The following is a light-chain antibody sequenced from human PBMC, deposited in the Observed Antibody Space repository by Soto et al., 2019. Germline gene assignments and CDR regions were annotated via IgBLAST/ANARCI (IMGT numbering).Light chain of an antibody. CDR3: QQSYSTPAT. CDR1: QSISSF. J-gene: IGKJ1*01. Sequence: DIQMTQSPSSLSASVGDRVTITCRASQSISSFLNWYQQKPGKAPRLLIYAASSLQRGVPSRFSASGSGTAFTLTISSLQPEDFATYYCQQSYSTPATFGQGTKVDIK. V-gene: IGKV1-39*01. CDR2: AAS.